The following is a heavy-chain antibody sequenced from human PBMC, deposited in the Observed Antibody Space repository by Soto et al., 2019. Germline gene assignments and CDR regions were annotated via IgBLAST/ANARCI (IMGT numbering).Heavy chain of an antibody. V-gene: IGHV3-53*01. CDR3: VSRIPSWVFDY. Sequence: GGSLRLSCGASGLSVSDNYMGWVRQAPGRGLEWVSVMYAGGDTHYAGSVKGRFTISRDKSENTLYLQMNSLRDEDTGVYFCVSRIPSWVFDYWGLGTLVTVSS. J-gene: IGHJ4*01. D-gene: IGHD2-21*01. CDR1: GLSVSDNY. CDR2: MYAGGDT.